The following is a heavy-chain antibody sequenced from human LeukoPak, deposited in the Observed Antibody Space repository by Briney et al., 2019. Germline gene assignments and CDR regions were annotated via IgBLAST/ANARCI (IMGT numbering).Heavy chain of an antibody. CDR1: GGTFSSSS. V-gene: IGHV1-69*13. D-gene: IGHD6-19*01. CDR2: IIPIFGTA. Sequence: SVKVSCKASGGTFSSSSISWVRQAPGQGLEWMGGIIPIFGTANYAQKFQGRVTITADESTRTAYMRLSSLRSEDTAVYYCAKGGDTYSSGWYGSEGAFDYWGQGTLVTVSS. CDR3: AKGGDTYSSGWYGSEGAFDY. J-gene: IGHJ4*02.